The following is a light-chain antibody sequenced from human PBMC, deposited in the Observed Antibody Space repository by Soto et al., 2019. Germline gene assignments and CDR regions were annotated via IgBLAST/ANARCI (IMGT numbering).Light chain of an antibody. CDR3: CSYAGSYTWV. CDR1: XXXVGGYNY. V-gene: IGLV2-11*01. Sequence: QSALTQPRSVSGSPGQSVTXSXTXXXXXVGGYNYVPWYQQHPGKAPKLMIYDVSKRPSGVPDRFSGSKSGNTASLTISGLQAEDEADYYCCSYAGSYTWVFGGGTKLTVL. CDR2: DVS. J-gene: IGLJ3*02.